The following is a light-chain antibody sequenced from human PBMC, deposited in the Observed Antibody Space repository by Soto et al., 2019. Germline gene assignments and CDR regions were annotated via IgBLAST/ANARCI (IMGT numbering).Light chain of an antibody. V-gene: IGKV1-33*01. Sequence: DIELTQSPSSLSASVGDRVTISCQASQDIRNYLNWYQQKPGKAPKLLIYDASNLETGVPSRFSGSGSGTDFTFTISSLQPEDFATYDCQQYDKPTQTFGGGTKVDIK. J-gene: IGKJ4*01. CDR1: QDIRNY. CDR2: DAS. CDR3: QQYDKPTQT.